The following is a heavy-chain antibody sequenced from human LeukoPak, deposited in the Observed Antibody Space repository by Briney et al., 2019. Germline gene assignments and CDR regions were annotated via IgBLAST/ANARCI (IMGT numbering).Heavy chain of an antibody. CDR3: AKVAADMGVLDY. Sequence: GRSLRLSCAASGFTFSSYGVHWVRQAPGKGLEWVTVISFDGNNKYYADSVKGRFTISRDNSKNTLYLQMNSLRADDTAMYYCAKVAADMGVLDYWGQGALVTVSS. J-gene: IGHJ4*02. CDR2: ISFDGNNK. V-gene: IGHV3-30*18. D-gene: IGHD2-15*01. CDR1: GFTFSSYG.